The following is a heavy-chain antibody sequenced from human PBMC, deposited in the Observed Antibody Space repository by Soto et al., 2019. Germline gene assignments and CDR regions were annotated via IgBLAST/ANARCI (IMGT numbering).Heavy chain of an antibody. CDR3: AHRVLRTVFGLVTTTAIYFDF. V-gene: IGHV2-5*02. D-gene: IGHD3-3*01. CDR1: GFSLTTSGVG. J-gene: IGHJ4*02. Sequence: QITLNESGPTVVRPTETLTLTCRFSGFSLTTSGVGVGWIRQSPGKAPEWLALTYWDDDKRYSASLKSRLTITKDPSKNQVVLTVSDLDPTDTATYYCAHRVLRTVFGLVTTTAIYFDFWGQGTPVAVSS. CDR2: TYWDDDK.